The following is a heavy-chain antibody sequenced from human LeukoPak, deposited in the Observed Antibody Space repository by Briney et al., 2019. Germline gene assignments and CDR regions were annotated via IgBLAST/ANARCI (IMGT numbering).Heavy chain of an antibody. CDR3: ARGGGSSGWYTY. CDR1: GGSITNYY. V-gene: IGHV4-59*01. D-gene: IGHD6-19*01. J-gene: IGHJ4*02. CDR2: IYYSGST. Sequence: SETLSLTCAVSGGSITNYYWNWIRQPPGKGLEWIGYIYYSGSTNYNPSLTSRVTISVDTSKNQFSLKLSSVTAAGTAVYYCARGGGSSGWYTYWGQGSLVSVCS.